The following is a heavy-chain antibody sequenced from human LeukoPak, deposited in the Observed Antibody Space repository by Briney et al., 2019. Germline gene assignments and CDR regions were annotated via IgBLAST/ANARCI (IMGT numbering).Heavy chain of an antibody. CDR3: ARRYDFWSGYSTPWLH. CDR2: IYYSGST. CDR1: GGSISSSSYY. D-gene: IGHD3-3*01. Sequence: SETLSLTCTVSGGSISSSSYYWGWIRQPPGKGLEWIGSIYYSGSTYYNPSLKSRVTISVDTSKNQFSLKLSSVTAADTAVYYCARRYDFWSGYSTPWLHWGQGTLVTVSS. J-gene: IGHJ4*02. V-gene: IGHV4-39*01.